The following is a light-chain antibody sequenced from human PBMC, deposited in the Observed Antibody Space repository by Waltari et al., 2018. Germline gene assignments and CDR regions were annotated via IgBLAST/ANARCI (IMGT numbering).Light chain of an antibody. V-gene: IGKV3-20*01. CDR1: QSVSSSY. Sequence: EIVLTQSPGTLSLSPGERATLSCRASQSVSSSYLAWYQQKPVPAPRLLIHGASSRATGIPDRISGSGSGTDFTLTISRLEPEDFAVYYCQQYGSSPPNTFGQGTKLEIK. J-gene: IGKJ2*01. CDR3: QQYGSSPPNT. CDR2: GAS.